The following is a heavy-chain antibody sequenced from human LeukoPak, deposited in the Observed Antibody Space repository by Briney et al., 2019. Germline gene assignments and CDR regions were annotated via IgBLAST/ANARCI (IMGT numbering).Heavy chain of an antibody. J-gene: IGHJ4*02. Sequence: GGSLRLSCAVSGFTFSSHAMGWVRQAPGKGLEWVSGISGSGESPFYADSVKGRFTISRDNSKNTLYLQMNSLRAEDTAVYYCAKEMGTAAAGTNDYWGQGTLVTVSS. CDR2: ISGSGESP. CDR1: GFTFSSHA. V-gene: IGHV3-23*01. CDR3: AKEMGTAAAGTNDY. D-gene: IGHD6-13*01.